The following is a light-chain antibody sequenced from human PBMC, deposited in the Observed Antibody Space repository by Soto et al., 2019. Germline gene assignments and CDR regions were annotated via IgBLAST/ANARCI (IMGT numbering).Light chain of an antibody. J-gene: IGKJ1*01. V-gene: IGKV3-20*01. CDR3: HQYVTSPWT. CDR2: GAS. CDR1: QSVSGSY. Sequence: EIVLTQSPGTLSLSPGDRATLSCRASQSVSGSYLAWYQQKPGQAPRLLIYGASSRATGIPDRFSGSGSGTEFTLSISRLEPEDFAVYYCHQYVTSPWTLGQLTKVEIK.